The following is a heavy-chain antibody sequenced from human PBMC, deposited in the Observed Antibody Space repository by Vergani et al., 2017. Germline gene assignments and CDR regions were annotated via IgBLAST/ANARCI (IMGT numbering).Heavy chain of an antibody. J-gene: IGHJ6*02. D-gene: IGHD3-3*01. V-gene: IGHV5-51*01. Sequence: EVQLVQSGAEVKKPGESLKISCKGSGYSFTSYWIGWVRQMPEKGLEWMGIIYPDDSDTRYSPSFQGQVTISADKSISTAYLQWSSLKASDTAIYYCAEQFSWSGRSQYGMDVWGQGTTVTVSS. CDR3: AEQFSWSGRSQYGMDV. CDR1: GYSFTSYW. CDR2: IYPDDSDT.